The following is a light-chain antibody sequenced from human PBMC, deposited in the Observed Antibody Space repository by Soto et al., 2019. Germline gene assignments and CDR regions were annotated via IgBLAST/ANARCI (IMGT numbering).Light chain of an antibody. CDR3: QQYGSSPQLT. Sequence: EIVMTQSPATLSVSPGERVTLSCRASQSVGTDLAWYQQKPGQAPRLLIYDASTGATGTPARFSGSGSVTEFALTISRLEPEDFAVYYCQQYGSSPQLTFGGGTKVDIK. CDR1: QSVGTD. V-gene: IGKV3-15*01. CDR2: DAS. J-gene: IGKJ4*01.